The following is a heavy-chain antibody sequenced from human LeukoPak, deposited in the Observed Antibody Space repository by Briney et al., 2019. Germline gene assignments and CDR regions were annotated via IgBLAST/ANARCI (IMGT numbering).Heavy chain of an antibody. D-gene: IGHD6-19*01. CDR2: ISGSGGST. CDR3: ASTTRIAVADYYFDY. Sequence: PGGSLRLSCAASGFTFSSYAMSWVRQAPGKGLEWVSAISGSGGSTYYADSVKGRFTISRDNSKNTLYLQMNSLRAEDTAVYYCASTTRIAVADYYFDYGGQGTLVTVSS. J-gene: IGHJ4*02. V-gene: IGHV3-23*01. CDR1: GFTFSSYA.